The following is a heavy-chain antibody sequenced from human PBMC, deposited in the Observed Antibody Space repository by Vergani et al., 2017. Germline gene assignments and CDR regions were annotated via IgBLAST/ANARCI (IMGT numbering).Heavy chain of an antibody. V-gene: IGHV1-69*08. J-gene: IGHJ6*02. Sequence: QVQLVQSGAEVKKPGSSVKVSCKASGGTFSSYTISWVRQAPGQGLEWMGRIIPILGIANYAQKFQGRVTITADKSTSTAYMELSSLRSEDTAVYYCAREGEAAQTSYYYYYGMDVWGQGTTVTVSS. D-gene: IGHD6-6*01. CDR3: AREGEAAQTSYYYYYGMDV. CDR2: IIPILGIA. CDR1: GGTFSSYT.